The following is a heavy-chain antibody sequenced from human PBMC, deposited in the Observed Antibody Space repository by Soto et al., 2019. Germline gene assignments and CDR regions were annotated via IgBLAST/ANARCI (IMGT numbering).Heavy chain of an antibody. J-gene: IGHJ6*02. V-gene: IGHV3-11*01. CDR2: ISRSGSDI. Sequence: QVQLVESGGGLVKPGGSLRLSCAASGFTFSDYSMNWVRQAPGKGLEWVSYISRSGSDIYYADSVKGRFTISRDNPKNSLFLWMNSLRAEYTAVYYCATVVYCSSTSCQTRYYYYGMDVWGQGTTVTVSS. CDR3: ATVVYCSSTSCQTRYYYYGMDV. CDR1: GFTFSDYS. D-gene: IGHD2-2*01.